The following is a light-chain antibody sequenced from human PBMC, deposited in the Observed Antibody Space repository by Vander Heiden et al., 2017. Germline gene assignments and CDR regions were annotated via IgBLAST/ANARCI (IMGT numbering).Light chain of an antibody. CDR3: CSYAVSSTSYV. CDR1: SRDVGSYNL. J-gene: IGLJ1*01. Sequence: QSALTQPAPVSGCPVQSITISCTGTSRDVGSYNLVSWYQQHPGKAPKLMIYEGSKRPSGVSNRFSGSKSGNTASLTISGLQAEDEADYYCCSYAVSSTSYVFGTGTKVTVL. V-gene: IGLV2-23*01. CDR2: EGS.